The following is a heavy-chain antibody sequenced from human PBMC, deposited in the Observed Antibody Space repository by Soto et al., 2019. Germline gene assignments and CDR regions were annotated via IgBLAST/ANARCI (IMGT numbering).Heavy chain of an antibody. Sequence: PSETLSLTCAVSGGSISYYYWSWIRQPPGKGLEWIGYIYYSGSTNYNPSLKSRVTISLDTSKNQFSLKLSSVTAADTAVYYCARYRVDTAMTIFDFWGQGTLVTVSS. CDR2: IYYSGST. J-gene: IGHJ4*02. CDR1: GGSISYYY. CDR3: ARYRVDTAMTIFDF. D-gene: IGHD5-18*01. V-gene: IGHV4-59*01.